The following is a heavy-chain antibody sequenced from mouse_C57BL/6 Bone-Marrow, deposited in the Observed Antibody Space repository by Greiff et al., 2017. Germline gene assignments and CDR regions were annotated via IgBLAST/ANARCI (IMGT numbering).Heavy chain of an antibody. V-gene: IGHV8-8*01. J-gene: IGHJ2*01. D-gene: IGHD1-1*01. CDR3: ARGTYYYDSSRFDY. CDR2: IWWDDDK. Sequence: QVQLQQPGPGILQPSQTLSLTCSFSGFSLSTFGMGVGWIRQPSGKGLEWRAHIWWDDDKYYKPALKSRLTISKDTSKNQVFLKSANVDTADTATYYCARGTYYYDSSRFDYWGQGTTLTVSS. CDR1: GFSLSTFGMG.